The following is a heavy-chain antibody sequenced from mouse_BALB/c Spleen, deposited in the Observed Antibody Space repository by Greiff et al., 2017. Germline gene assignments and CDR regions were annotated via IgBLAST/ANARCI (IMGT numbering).Heavy chain of an antibody. V-gene: IGHV5-6-5*01. CDR1: GFTFSSYA. D-gene: IGHD2-14*01. CDR2: ISSGGST. J-gene: IGHJ4*01. Sequence: EVQGVESGGGLVKPGGSLKLSCAASGFTFSSYAMSWVRQTPEKRLEWVASISSGGSTYYPDSVKGRFTISRDNARNILYLQMSSLRSEDTAMYYCARGGYQGDYAMDYWGQGTSVTVSS. CDR3: ARGGYQGDYAMDY.